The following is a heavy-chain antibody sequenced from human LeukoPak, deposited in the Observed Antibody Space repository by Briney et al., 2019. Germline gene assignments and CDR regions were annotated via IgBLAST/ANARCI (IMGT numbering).Heavy chain of an antibody. CDR3: ARLSIAARWDY. CDR1: GGSFSGYY. J-gene: IGHJ4*02. Sequence: SETLSLTCAVYGGSFSGYYWSRIRQPPGKGLEWIGEINHSGSTNYNPSLKSRVTISVDTSKNQFSLKLSSVTAADTAVYYCARLSIAARWDYWGQGTLVTVSS. D-gene: IGHD6-6*01. CDR2: INHSGST. V-gene: IGHV4-34*01.